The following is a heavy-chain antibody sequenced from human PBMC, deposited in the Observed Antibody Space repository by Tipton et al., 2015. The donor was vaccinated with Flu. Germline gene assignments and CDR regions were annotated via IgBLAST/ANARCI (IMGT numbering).Heavy chain of an antibody. J-gene: IGHJ4*02. Sequence: LRLSCAVYGGSFGGYYWSWIRQPPGKGLEWIGEINHSGSTNYNPSLKSRVTISVDTSKNQFSLKLSSVTAADTAVYYCARDSYPARIDYWGQGTLVTVSS. V-gene: IGHV4-34*01. CDR2: INHSGST. CDR1: GGSFGGYY. CDR3: ARDSYPARIDY.